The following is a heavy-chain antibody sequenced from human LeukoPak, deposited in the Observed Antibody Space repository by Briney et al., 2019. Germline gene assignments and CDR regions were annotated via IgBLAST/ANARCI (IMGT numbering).Heavy chain of an antibody. D-gene: IGHD2-15*01. V-gene: IGHV4-34*01. CDR3: ARVTPTGGGDY. Sequence: SETLSLTCDVYSGSFSGNYWSWIRQPPGKGLEWIGEINHSGSTNYNPSLKSRVTISVDTSKNQFSLKLSSVTAADTAVYYCARVTPTGGGDYWGQGTLVTVSS. CDR2: INHSGST. CDR1: SGSFSGNY. J-gene: IGHJ4*02.